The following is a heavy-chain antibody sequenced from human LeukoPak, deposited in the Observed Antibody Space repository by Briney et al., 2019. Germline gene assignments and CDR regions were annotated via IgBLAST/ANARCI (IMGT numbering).Heavy chain of an antibody. J-gene: IGHJ6*03. CDR3: ARGAARAYYMDV. V-gene: IGHV3-74*01. Sequence: PGGSLRLSCAASGFTFSIYWMHWVRQTPGKGLMWVSRINTDGSTTNYADSVKGRFTISRDYAKNTVYLQMNSLRAEDTAVYYCARGAARAYYMDVWAKGPRSPSP. CDR1: GFTFSIYW. D-gene: IGHD6-6*01. CDR2: INTDGSTT.